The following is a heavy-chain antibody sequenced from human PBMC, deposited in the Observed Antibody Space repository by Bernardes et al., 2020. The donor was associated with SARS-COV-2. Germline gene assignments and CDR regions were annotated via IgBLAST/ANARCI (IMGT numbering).Heavy chain of an antibody. CDR1: GFTFSSYA. V-gene: IGHV3-23*01. D-gene: IGHD6-13*01. CDR3: ASFSIAAAGPYYYYYGMDV. CDR2: ISGSGGST. J-gene: IGHJ6*02. Sequence: GGSLRLSCAASGFTFSSYAMSWVRQAPGKGLEWVSAISGSGGSTYYADSVKGRFTISRDNSKNTLYLQMNSLRAEDTAVYYCASFSIAAAGPYYYYYGMDVWGQGTTVTVSS.